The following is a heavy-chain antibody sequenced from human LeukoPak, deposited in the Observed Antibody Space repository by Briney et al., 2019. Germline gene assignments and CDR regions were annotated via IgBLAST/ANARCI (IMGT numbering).Heavy chain of an antibody. V-gene: IGHV4-59*01. J-gene: IGHJ4*02. CDR3: GRRRAVDGPIEN. CDR1: GGSLHRSF. D-gene: IGHD2-15*01. Sequence: SETLSLTCVVSGGSLHRSFWTWVRQPPGKGLEWIGRIYSSGTTDYSPSLKSRLTISIDTSKNQFSLRLASVTAADTAVYYCGRRRAVDGPIENWGQGILVAVSS. CDR2: IYSSGTT.